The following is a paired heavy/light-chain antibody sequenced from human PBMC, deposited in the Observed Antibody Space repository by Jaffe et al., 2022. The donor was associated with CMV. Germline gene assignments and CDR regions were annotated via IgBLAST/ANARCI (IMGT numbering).Heavy chain of an antibody. V-gene: IGHV3-48*03. CDR3: ARSRRNYVYLFPLDY. CDR2: ISSSGDTI. J-gene: IGHJ4*02. CDR1: GLTFSSYE. Sequence: EVQLVESGGGLVQPGGSLRVSCEASGLTFSSYEMNWVRQAPGKGLEWVSYISSSGDTIYYADSVKGRFTISRDNAKNSLYLQMNSLGAEDTAVYYCARSRRNYVYLFPLDYWGQGTLVTVSS. D-gene: IGHD2-8*01.
Light chain of an antibody. CDR2: AAS. Sequence: DIQMTQSPSSLSASVGDRVIITCRASQHIRNDLGWYQHKPGKAPKSLIYAASSLQSGVPSRFSGSGSGTEFTLTISSLQPEDFAAYYCLQHNDYPWTFGQGTKVEIK. CDR1: QHIRND. CDR3: LQHNDYPWT. J-gene: IGKJ1*01. V-gene: IGKV1-17*01.